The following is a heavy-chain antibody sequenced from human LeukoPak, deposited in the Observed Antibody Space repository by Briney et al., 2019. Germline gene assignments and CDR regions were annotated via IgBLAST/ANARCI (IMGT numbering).Heavy chain of an antibody. J-gene: IGHJ6*02. CDR1: GFTVSSND. CDR3: ARSRGTYYGVDV. V-gene: IGHV3-66*01. CDR2: IYTGGGT. Sequence: GGSLRLSCAASGFTVSSNDMSWVRQAPGKELEWVSVIYTGGGTYYADSVKGRFTISRDNSKNTQYLQMNSLRVEDTAVYYCARSRGTYYGVDVWGQGTTVTVSS.